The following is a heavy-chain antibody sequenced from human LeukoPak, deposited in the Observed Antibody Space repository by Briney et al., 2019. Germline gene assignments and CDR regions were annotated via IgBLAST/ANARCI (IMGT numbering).Heavy chain of an antibody. CDR3: AGGDPGSYYYYYMDV. D-gene: IGHD4-17*01. Sequence: PGGSLRLSCAASGFTVSSNYMSWVRQAPGKGLEWVSVIYGGGSTYYADSVKGRFTISRDNSKNTLYLQMNSLRAEDTAVYYCAGGDPGSYYYYYMDVWGKGTTVTISS. CDR1: GFTVSSNY. CDR2: IYGGGST. J-gene: IGHJ6*03. V-gene: IGHV3-53*01.